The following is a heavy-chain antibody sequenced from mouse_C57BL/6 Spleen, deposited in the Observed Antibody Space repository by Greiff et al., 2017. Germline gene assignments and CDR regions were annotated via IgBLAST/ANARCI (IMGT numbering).Heavy chain of an antibody. D-gene: IGHD4-1*01. CDR3: AVANWVLYYAMDY. CDR1: GYTFTDYN. CDR2: INPNNGGT. Sequence: EVQLQQSGPELVKPGASVKMSCKASGYTFTDYNMHWVKQSHGKSLEWIGYINPNNGGTSYNQKFKGKATLTVNKSSSTAYMELRSLTSEDSAVYSCAVANWVLYYAMDYWGQGTSVTVSS. J-gene: IGHJ4*01. V-gene: IGHV1-22*01.